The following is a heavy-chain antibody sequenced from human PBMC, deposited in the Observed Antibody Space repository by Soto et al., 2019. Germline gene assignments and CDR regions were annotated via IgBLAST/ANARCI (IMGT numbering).Heavy chain of an antibody. CDR2: IIPVFGTG. J-gene: IGHJ6*02. V-gene: IGHV1-69*13. CDR1: GGTFSSYF. Sequence: SVKVSCKASGGTFSSYFINWVRQAPGQGLEWVGGIIPVFGTGSYAEKFQGRVTITADESTSTAYMELSRLRSDDTAVYYRARETPSAAAAYYYYGLDVWGQGTTVTVSS. CDR3: ARETPSAAAAYYYYGLDV. D-gene: IGHD6-13*01.